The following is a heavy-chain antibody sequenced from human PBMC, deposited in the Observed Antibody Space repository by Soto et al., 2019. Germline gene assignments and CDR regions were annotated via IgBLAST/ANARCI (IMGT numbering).Heavy chain of an antibody. CDR2: ISYDGSNK. CDR3: ARDYSGSYGMDV. Sequence: SLRLSCAASGFTFSSYAMHWVRQAPGKGLEWVAVISYDGSNKYYADSVKGRFTISRDNSKNTLYLQMNSLRAEDTAVYYCARDYSGSYGMDVWGQGTTVTVSS. D-gene: IGHD4-4*01. CDR1: GFTFSSYA. J-gene: IGHJ6*02. V-gene: IGHV3-30-3*01.